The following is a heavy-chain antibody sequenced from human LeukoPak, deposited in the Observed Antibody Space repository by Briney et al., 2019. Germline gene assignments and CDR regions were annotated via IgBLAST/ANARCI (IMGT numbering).Heavy chain of an antibody. D-gene: IGHD6-6*01. Sequence: SETLSLTCTVSGGSISSTSYYWGWIRQPPGKGLEWIGTIFYSGSTYYNPSLKSRVTMSVDTSQNQFTLKLSSVTAADTAVYYCARGIAARSGPQYYYYMDVWGKGTTVTVSS. V-gene: IGHV4-39*06. CDR2: IFYSGST. CDR1: GGSISSTSYY. J-gene: IGHJ6*03. CDR3: ARGIAARSGPQYYYYMDV.